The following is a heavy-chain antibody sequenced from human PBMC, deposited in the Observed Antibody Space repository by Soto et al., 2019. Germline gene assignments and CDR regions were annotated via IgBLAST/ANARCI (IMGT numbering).Heavy chain of an antibody. CDR2: INPNSGGT. V-gene: IGHV1-2*04. D-gene: IGHD3-3*01. Sequence: ASVKVSCKASGYTFTGYYMHWVRQAPGQGLEWMGWINPNSGGTNYAQKFQGWVTMTRDTSISTAYMELSRLRSDDTAVYYCARDRGYDFWSGYPQGMDAWGQGTTVTVSS. J-gene: IGHJ6*02. CDR1: GYTFTGYY. CDR3: ARDRGYDFWSGYPQGMDA.